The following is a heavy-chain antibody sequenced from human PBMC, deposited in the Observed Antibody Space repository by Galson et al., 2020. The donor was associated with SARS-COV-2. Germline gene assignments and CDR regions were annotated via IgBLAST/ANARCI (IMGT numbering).Heavy chain of an antibody. Sequence: GGSLRLSCGASGFIFNTYDMAWVRQAPGKGLEWVAGIGGGGITTNYAGSVKGRFTISRDNSKNMMFLQMNSLRPEDTAVYFCVKGGWLDDWGQGTLVSVSS. CDR1: GFIFNTYD. D-gene: IGHD5-12*01. CDR3: VKGGWLDD. J-gene: IGHJ4*02. CDR2: IGGGGITT. V-gene: IGHV3-23*01.